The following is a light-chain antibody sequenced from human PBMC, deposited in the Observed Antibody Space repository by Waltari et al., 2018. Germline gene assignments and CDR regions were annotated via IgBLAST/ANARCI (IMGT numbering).Light chain of an antibody. CDR3: CSYAGSRDFWV. CDR2: EVS. Sequence: QTDLTQPASVSGSPGQSITISCTGTSSDVGGYDLVPWYQQHPGKAPKLIIYEVSERPSGLSNRFSGSKSGNTASLTISGLQAEDEAAYYCCSYAGSRDFWVFGGGTKLTVL. J-gene: IGLJ3*02. V-gene: IGLV2-23*02. CDR1: SSDVGGYDL.